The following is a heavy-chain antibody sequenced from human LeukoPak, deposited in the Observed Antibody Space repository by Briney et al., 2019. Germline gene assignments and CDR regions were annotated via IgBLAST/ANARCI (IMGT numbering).Heavy chain of an antibody. CDR1: GFTFSTYA. CDR3: ARDGPTAYFDY. CDR2: IKEDGSEK. J-gene: IGHJ4*02. Sequence: PGGSLRLSCAASGFTFSTYAMSWVRQAPGKGLEWVANIKEDGSEKYYVDSVKGRFTISRDNAKNSVYLQMNSLRVEDTAVYYCARDGPTAYFDYWGQGALVTVSS. V-gene: IGHV3-7*01. D-gene: IGHD5-18*01.